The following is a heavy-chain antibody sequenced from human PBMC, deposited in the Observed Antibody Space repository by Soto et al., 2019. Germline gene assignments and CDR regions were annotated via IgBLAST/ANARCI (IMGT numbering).Heavy chain of an antibody. V-gene: IGHV4-4*02. CDR1: GVSISIPNW. Sequence: QVQLQESGPGLVKPSGTLSLTCAVSGVSISIPNWWAWVRQAPGKGLEWIGEIDHSGTTNYNPSLNSPATISLDRSNIQFSLRLPSVAAADTAVYFCARGKFYAFDIWGQGTMVTVSS. CDR2: IDHSGTT. CDR3: ARGKFYAFDI. J-gene: IGHJ3*02.